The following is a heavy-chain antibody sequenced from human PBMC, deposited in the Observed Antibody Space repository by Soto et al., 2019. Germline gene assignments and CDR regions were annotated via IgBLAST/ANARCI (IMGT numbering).Heavy chain of an antibody. CDR3: ARVTSTPGFDY. J-gene: IGHJ4*02. CDR1: GFIFSNFW. V-gene: IGHV3-7*04. CDR2: INEDGSGT. Sequence: EVQLVESGGGLVQPGGSLRLSCTASGFIFSNFWMNWVRQAPGKGLEWLGNINEDGSGTSYVDSVKGRFTTSRDNAERSLYLHMNSLRAEDTAVYYCARVTSTPGFDYLGQGTLVTVSS. D-gene: IGHD1-1*01.